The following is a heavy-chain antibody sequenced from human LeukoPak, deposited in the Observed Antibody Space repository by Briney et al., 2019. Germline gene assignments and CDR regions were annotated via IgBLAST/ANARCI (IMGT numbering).Heavy chain of an antibody. Sequence: GGSLRLSCAASGFTFSSYSMNWVRQAPGKGLEWVSSISSSSSYIYYADSVKGRFTIPRDNAKNSLYLQMNSLRAEDTAVYYCARVSPPNYDFWSGYYPYYFDYWGQGTLVTVSS. D-gene: IGHD3-3*01. CDR1: GFTFSSYS. V-gene: IGHV3-21*01. J-gene: IGHJ4*02. CDR3: ARVSPPNYDFWSGYYPYYFDY. CDR2: ISSSSSYI.